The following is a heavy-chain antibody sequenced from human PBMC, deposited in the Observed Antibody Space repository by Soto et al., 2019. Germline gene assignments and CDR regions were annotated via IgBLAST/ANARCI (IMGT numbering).Heavy chain of an antibody. J-gene: IGHJ6*02. D-gene: IGHD3-10*01. CDR1: GFTFRSHG. V-gene: IGHV3-33*01. CDR2: IWYDGSEM. CDR3: ARWGDRKRLDV. Sequence: QEQLVQSGGGVVQPGRSLRLSCAASGFTFRSHGMHWVRQAPGKGLEWVAVIWYDGSEMYYADSVKGRFSISRDNSMNTLLLQMSSLRVEDTAVYYCARWGDRKRLDVWGQGTTVTVSS.